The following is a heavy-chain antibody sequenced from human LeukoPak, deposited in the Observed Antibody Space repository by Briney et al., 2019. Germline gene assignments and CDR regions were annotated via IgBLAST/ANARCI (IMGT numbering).Heavy chain of an antibody. D-gene: IGHD5-18*01. CDR2: IGSSSRYI. CDR3: ARGGLPNALDY. J-gene: IGHJ4*02. V-gene: IGHV3-21*01. Sequence: GGSLRLSCAASGFTFNIYTMTWVRQAPGKGLEWVSSIGSSSRYIYYADSVKGRFTISRGNAKNTLYLQMNSLSAEDTAVYFCARGGLPNALDYWGQGTLVTVSS. CDR1: GFTFNIYT.